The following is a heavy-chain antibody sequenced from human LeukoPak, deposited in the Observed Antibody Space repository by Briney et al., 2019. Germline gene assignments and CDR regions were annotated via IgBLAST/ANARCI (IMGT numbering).Heavy chain of an antibody. Sequence: PGRSLRLSCAASGFTFSSYAMHWVRQAPGKGLEWVAVISYDGSNKYYADSVKGRFTISRDNAKNSLYLQMNSLRAEDTALYYCAMRSYVWGSYGPFDIWGQGTMVTVSS. CDR2: ISYDGSNK. CDR3: AMRSYVWGSYGPFDI. CDR1: GFTFSSYA. J-gene: IGHJ3*02. V-gene: IGHV3-30*04. D-gene: IGHD3-16*01.